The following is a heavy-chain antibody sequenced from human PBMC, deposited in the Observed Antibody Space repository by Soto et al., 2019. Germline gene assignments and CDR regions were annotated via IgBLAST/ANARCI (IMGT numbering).Heavy chain of an antibody. CDR3: ARDPAGTNYYYYMDV. V-gene: IGHV3-33*01. Sequence: GGSLRLSCAASGFTFSSYGMHWVRQAPGKGLEWVAVIWYDGSNKYYADSVKGRFTISRDNSKNTLYLQMNSLRAEDTAVYYCARDPAGTNYYYYMDVWGKGTTVTVSS. CDR1: GFTFSSYG. CDR2: IWYDGSNK. J-gene: IGHJ6*03. D-gene: IGHD1-1*01.